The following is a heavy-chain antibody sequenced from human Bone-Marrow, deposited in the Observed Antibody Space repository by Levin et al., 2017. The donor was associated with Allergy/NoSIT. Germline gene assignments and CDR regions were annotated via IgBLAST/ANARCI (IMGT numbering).Heavy chain of an antibody. J-gene: IGHJ4*02. Sequence: PGGSLRLSCAASGFTFSSYSMNWVRQAPGKGLEWVSSISSSSSYIYYADSVKGRFTISRDNAKNSLYLQMNSLRAEDTAVYYCARGNTVTRERFDYWGQGTLVTVSS. CDR3: ARGNTVTRERFDY. CDR1: GFTFSSYS. V-gene: IGHV3-21*01. CDR2: ISSSSSYI. D-gene: IGHD4-17*01.